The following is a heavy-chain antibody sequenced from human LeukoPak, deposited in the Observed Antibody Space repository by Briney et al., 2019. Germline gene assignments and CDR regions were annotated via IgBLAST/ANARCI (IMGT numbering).Heavy chain of an antibody. CDR3: ARDVHGDYGSGWFDP. J-gene: IGHJ5*02. CDR1: GGTFNNSA. D-gene: IGHD4-17*01. CDR2: ILPLFGTA. V-gene: IGHV1-69*05. Sequence: SVKVACKTSGGTFNNSAISWVRQAPGQGLEWLGGILPLFGTAGYAQKFQGRVTITKDESTRTVYLELTSLTSDDTAVYYCARDVHGDYGSGWFDPWGQGTLVSVSS.